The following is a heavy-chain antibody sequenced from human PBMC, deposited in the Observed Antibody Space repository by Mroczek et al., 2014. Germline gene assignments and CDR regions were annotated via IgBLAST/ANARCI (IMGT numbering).Heavy chain of an antibody. CDR2: ISAYNGNT. V-gene: IGHV1-18*01. J-gene: IGHJ6*02. Sequence: QVQLVESGAEVKKPGASVKVSCKASGYTFTSYGISWVRQAPGQGLEWMGWISAYNGNTNYAQKLQGRVTMTTDTSTSTAYMELRSLRSDDTAVYYCARAPVFGVVIIPSGGIDYYGMDVVGPRGPTVTRLL. D-gene: IGHD3-3*01. CDR3: ARAPVFGVVIIPSGGIDYYGMDV. CDR1: GYTFTSYG.